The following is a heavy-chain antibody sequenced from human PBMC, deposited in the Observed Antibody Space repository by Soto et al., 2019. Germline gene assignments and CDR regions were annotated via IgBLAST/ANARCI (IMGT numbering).Heavy chain of an antibody. Sequence: PSETLSLTCAVSGGSISSGGYSWSWIRQPPGKGLEWIGYIYHSGSTYYNPSLKSRVTISVDRSKNQFSLKLSSVTAADTAVYYCASLTLADYGGNSGGGWFDPWGQGTLVTVSS. D-gene: IGHD4-17*01. CDR3: ASLTLADYGGNSGGGWFDP. CDR1: GGSISSGGYS. J-gene: IGHJ5*02. V-gene: IGHV4-30-2*01. CDR2: IYHSGST.